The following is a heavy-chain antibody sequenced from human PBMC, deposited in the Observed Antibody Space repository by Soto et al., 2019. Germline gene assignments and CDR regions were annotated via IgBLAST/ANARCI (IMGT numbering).Heavy chain of an antibody. V-gene: IGHV3-53*04. Sequence: EVPLVESGGGLVQPGGSLRLSCAASGFTVSSNYMSWVRQAPGKGLEWVSVIYSGGSTYYADSVKGRFTISRHNSKNTLYLQMNSLRAEDPAVYYCARHYGDYRGNFDYWGQGTLVTVSS. D-gene: IGHD4-17*01. J-gene: IGHJ4*02. CDR2: IYSGGST. CDR1: GFTVSSNY. CDR3: ARHYGDYRGNFDY.